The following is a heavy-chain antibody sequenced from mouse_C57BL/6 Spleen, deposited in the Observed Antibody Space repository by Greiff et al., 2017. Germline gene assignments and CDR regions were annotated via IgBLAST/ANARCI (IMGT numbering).Heavy chain of an antibody. V-gene: IGHV1-69*01. Sequence: VQLQQSGAELVMPGASVKLSCKASGYTFTSYWMHWVKQRPGQGLEWIGEIDPSDSYTNYNQKFKGKSTLTVDKSSSTAYMQLSSLTSEDSAVYYCARSGGWVDYWGQGTTLTVSS. CDR1: GYTFTSYW. CDR2: IDPSDSYT. CDR3: ARSGGWVDY. D-gene: IGHD3-3*01. J-gene: IGHJ2*01.